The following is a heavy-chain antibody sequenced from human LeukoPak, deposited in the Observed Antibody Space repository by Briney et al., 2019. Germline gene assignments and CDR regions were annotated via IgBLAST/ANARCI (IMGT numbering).Heavy chain of an antibody. V-gene: IGHV1-69*13. CDR3: ARDGMGFDIVVVPAALEAFDI. J-gene: IGHJ3*02. CDR1: GGTFSSYA. D-gene: IGHD2-2*01. Sequence: ASVKVSCKASGGTFSSYAISWVRQAPGQGLEWMGGIIPIFGTANYAQKFQGRVTTTADESTSTAYMELSSLRSEDTAVYYCARDGMGFDIVVVPAALEAFDIWGQGTMVTVSS. CDR2: IIPIFGTA.